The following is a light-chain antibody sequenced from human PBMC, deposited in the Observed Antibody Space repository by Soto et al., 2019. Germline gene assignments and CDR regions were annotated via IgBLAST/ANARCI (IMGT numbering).Light chain of an antibody. CDR2: GAS. Sequence: EIIMTQSPATLSVSPGERATLSCRASHSVSSRLAWYQQKPCQAPRLLIYGASTRATGLPARFSGSGSGTEFTLTISSLQSEDFAVYYCQHYTNWPLTFGGGTKVEI. CDR1: HSVSSR. J-gene: IGKJ4*01. CDR3: QHYTNWPLT. V-gene: IGKV3-15*01.